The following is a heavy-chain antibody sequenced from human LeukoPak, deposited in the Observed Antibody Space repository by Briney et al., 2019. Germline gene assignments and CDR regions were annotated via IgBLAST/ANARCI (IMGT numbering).Heavy chain of an antibody. D-gene: IGHD3-10*01. CDR3: ARSYGEADAFDI. V-gene: IGHV1-2*02. CDR2: INPNSGGT. Sequence: ASVKVSCKASGYTFTGYYMHWVRQAPGQGLERMGWINPNSGGTNYAQKFQGRVTMTRDTSISTAYMELSRLRSDDTAVYYCARSYGEADAFDIWGQGTMVTVSS. CDR1: GYTFTGYY. J-gene: IGHJ3*02.